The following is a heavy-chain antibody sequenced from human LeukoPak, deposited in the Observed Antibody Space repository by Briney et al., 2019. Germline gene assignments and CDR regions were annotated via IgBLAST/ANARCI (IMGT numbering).Heavy chain of an antibody. J-gene: IGHJ4*02. CDR2: IKQDGTEK. Sequence: GGSLRLSCAGSGFTFSRNWMSWVRQAPGKGLEWVANIKQDGTEKYYLDSVKGRFIISRDNAKNSLYLQMNSLRVGDTAVYYCARDSDYSDYDWGQGTLVTVSS. V-gene: IGHV3-7*01. CDR1: GFTFSRNW. D-gene: IGHD4-11*01. CDR3: ARDSDYSDYD.